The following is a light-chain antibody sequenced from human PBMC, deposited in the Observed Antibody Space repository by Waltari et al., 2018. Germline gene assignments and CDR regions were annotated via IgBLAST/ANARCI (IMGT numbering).Light chain of an antibody. V-gene: IGKV1-39*01. J-gene: IGKJ1*01. CDR2: AAS. CDR3: QQSYSAPWT. CDR1: QSISSY. Sequence: DIQMTQSPSSLSASVGDRVTNTSRASQSISSYLNWYQQKPGKAPKLLIYAASSLQSGVPSRFSGSGSGTDFTLTISSPQPEDFATYYCQQSYSAPWTFGQGTKVGIK.